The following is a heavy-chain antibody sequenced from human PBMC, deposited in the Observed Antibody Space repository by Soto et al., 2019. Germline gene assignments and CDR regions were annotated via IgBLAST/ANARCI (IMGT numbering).Heavy chain of an antibody. CDR2: ITGSGTTV. J-gene: IGHJ4*02. V-gene: IGHV3-48*03. CDR3: AQVYSSRTLWFFDY. CDR1: GFPFSSYE. Sequence: PRGSLRLSCADSGFPFSSYEMNWVRQAPGKGLDWVSYITGSGTTVSYSASVEARFTISRDKAKNSVYLQMNSLRAEDTALYYCAQVYSSRTLWFFDYGGQGTLVTVSS. D-gene: IGHD6-13*01.